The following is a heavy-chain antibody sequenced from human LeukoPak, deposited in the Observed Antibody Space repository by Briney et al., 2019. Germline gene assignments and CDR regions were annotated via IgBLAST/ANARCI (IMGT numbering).Heavy chain of an antibody. J-gene: IGHJ3*02. CDR1: GYTFTGYY. Sequence: ASVNVSCKASGYTFTGYYMHWVRQAPGQGLEWMGWINPNSGGTNYAQKFQGRVTMTRDTSISTAYMELSRLRADYTAVYYCAPEYCSSTSCYQGAFGIWGQGTMVTVSS. D-gene: IGHD2-2*01. CDR3: APEYCSSTSCYQGAFGI. CDR2: INPNSGGT. V-gene: IGHV1-2*02.